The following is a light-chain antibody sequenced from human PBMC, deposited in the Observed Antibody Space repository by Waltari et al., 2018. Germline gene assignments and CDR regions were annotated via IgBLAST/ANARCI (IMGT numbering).Light chain of an antibody. CDR3: HQYLSSST. Sequence: DIQLTQSPTTLSASIGDRVTITCRAGQRIGDWLAWYQQKPGKAPKLLVQRAATLENGVPSRFSGRESGTEFTLTINNLQPDDFATYFCHQYLSSSTFGAGTTVDFK. J-gene: IGKJ3*01. CDR1: QRIGDW. CDR2: RAA. V-gene: IGKV1-5*03.